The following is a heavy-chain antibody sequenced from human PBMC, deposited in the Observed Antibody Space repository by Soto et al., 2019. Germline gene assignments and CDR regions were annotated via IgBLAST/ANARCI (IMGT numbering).Heavy chain of an antibody. D-gene: IGHD2-2*01. Sequence: AGCLRLSCAASGVTFSSYWMHWVRQAPGKGLVWVSRINSDGSSTSYADSVKGRFTISRDNAKNTLYLQMNSLRAEDTAVYYCARVGGDQDIVVVPAAGPFDYWGQGTLVTVSS. J-gene: IGHJ4*02. CDR2: INSDGSST. CDR3: ARVGGDQDIVVVPAAGPFDY. CDR1: GVTFSSYW. V-gene: IGHV3-74*01.